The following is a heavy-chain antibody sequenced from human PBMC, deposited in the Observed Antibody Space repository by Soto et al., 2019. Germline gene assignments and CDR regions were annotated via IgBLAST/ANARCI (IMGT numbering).Heavy chain of an antibody. Sequence: PSETLSLTCTVSGGSISSYYWSWIRQPPGKGLEWIGYIYYSGSTNYNPSLKSRVTISVDNSKNTVFLQMNSLRPEDTAVYYCAKDTYYYDTTGYYVYDFWGQGTLVTVSS. CDR3: AKDTYYYDTTGYYVYDF. CDR2: IYYSGST. D-gene: IGHD3-22*01. J-gene: IGHJ4*02. V-gene: IGHV4-59*01. CDR1: GGSISSYY.